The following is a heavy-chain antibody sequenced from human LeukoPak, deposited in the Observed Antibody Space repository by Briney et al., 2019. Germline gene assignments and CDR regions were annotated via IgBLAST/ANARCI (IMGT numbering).Heavy chain of an antibody. V-gene: IGHV1-18*01. CDR1: GYTFTTYG. J-gene: IGHJ4*02. CDR2: ISAYNGNT. CDR3: TRESVGTSEY. D-gene: IGHD1-26*01. Sequence: GASVKVSCKASGYTFTTYGITWLRQAPGQGLEWMGWISAYNGNTNYAQKFQGRVTVTIDTSTSTVYMELRSLISDDTAVYYCTRESVGTSEYWGQGTLVTVSS.